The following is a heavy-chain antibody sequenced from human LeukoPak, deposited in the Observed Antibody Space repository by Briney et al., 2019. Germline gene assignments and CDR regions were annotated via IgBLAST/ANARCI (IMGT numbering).Heavy chain of an antibody. CDR2: IYYSGRT. V-gene: IGHV4-39*01. J-gene: IGHJ6*02. CDR3: ARCSYNSINYYGMDV. Sequence: SETLSLTCIVSGGSISSSSYYWGWVRQPPGKGLEWIGSIYYSGRTNYNPSLKSRVAISVDTSKNQFSLKLSSVTAADTSVYYCARCSYNSINYYGMDVWGQGTTVTVSS. CDR1: GGSISSSSYY. D-gene: IGHD3-10*01.